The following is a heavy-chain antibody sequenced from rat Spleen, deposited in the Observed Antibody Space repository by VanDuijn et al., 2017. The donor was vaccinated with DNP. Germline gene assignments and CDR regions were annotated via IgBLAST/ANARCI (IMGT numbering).Heavy chain of an antibody. CDR2: VWIGGTT. CDR3: ARDRGLRVYHLFDY. D-gene: IGHD1-11*01. CDR1: GFSLTDYN. V-gene: IGHV2-41*01. Sequence: QVQLKESGPGLVQPSQTLSLTCTVAGFSLTDYNVHWVRQPSGKGLEWMGVVWIGGTTHISSIFKSRVSISRDTSKSQVFLEVNSLQTEDTATYYCARDRGLRVYHLFDYWGQGVMVTVSS. J-gene: IGHJ2*01.